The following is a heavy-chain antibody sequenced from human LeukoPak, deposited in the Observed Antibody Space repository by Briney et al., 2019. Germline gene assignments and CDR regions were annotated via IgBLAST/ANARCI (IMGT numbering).Heavy chain of an antibody. CDR3: TREDCSNVRCYGASDA. V-gene: IGHV3-69-1*01. D-gene: IGHD2-2*01. J-gene: IGHJ5*02. Sequence: GRSMRLSYVASGVTFTSYAMSWVRQAPGKGLEYVSSISSANHMYYADSVKGRFTISRDNAKNSLFLQMNNLRGEDTAVYYCTREDCSNVRCYGASDAWGQGTLVTVSS. CDR2: ISSANHM. CDR1: GVTFTSYA.